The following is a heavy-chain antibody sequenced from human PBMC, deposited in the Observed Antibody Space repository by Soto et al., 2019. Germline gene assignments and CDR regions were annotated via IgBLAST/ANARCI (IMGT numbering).Heavy chain of an antibody. Sequence: QVQLVESGGGVVQPGRSLRLSCAASGFTFSSYGMHWVRQAPGKGLEWVAVISYDGSNKYYADSVKGRFTISRDNSKNTLSLQMNSLRAEDTAAYYCAKDRLWRQDDFWSGYSYYFDYWGQGTLVTVSS. CDR3: AKDRLWRQDDFWSGYSYYFDY. J-gene: IGHJ4*02. D-gene: IGHD3-3*01. CDR1: GFTFSSYG. CDR2: ISYDGSNK. V-gene: IGHV3-30*18.